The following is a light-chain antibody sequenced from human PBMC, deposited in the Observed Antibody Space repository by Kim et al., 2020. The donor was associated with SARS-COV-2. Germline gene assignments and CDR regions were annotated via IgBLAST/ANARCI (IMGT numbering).Light chain of an antibody. CDR3: QQYYSTPPHT. CDR2: WAS. J-gene: IGKJ2*01. Sequence: DIVMTQSPDPLAVSLGERATINCKSSQSVLYSSNNKNYLAWYQQKPGQPPKLLIYWASTRESGVPDRFSGSGSGTDFTLTISSLQAEDVAVYYCQQYYSTPPHTFGQGTKLEI. V-gene: IGKV4-1*01. CDR1: QSVLYSSNNKNY.